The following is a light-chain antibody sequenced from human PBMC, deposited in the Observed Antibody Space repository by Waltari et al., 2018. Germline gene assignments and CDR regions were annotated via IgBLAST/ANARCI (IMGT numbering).Light chain of an antibody. CDR1: QGISSY. CDR3: HQYYSYPPT. CDR2: AAS. V-gene: IGKV1-8*01. J-gene: IGKJ3*01. Sequence: AIRMTQSPSSLSASTGDRVTITCRASQGISSYLACYQQKPGKAPKLLIYAASTLQSGVPSRFSGSGSGTDFTLPISCLQSEDFATYYCHQYYSYPPTFGPGTKVYIK.